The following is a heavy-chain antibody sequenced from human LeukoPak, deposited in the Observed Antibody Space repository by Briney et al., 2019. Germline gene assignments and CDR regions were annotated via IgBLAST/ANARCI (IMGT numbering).Heavy chain of an antibody. J-gene: IGHJ6*02. CDR1: GYTFTDYF. V-gene: IGHV1-2*02. CDR3: AREYYYDSSGYSVDYYYYGMDV. Sequence: ASVKVSCKTSGYTFTDYFVHWVRQAPGQGLEWMGWINPNSGGTEYAQKFLGRVTMTRDTSISTAYMELSRLRSDDTAVYFCAREYYYDSSGYSVDYYYYGMDVWGQGTTVTVSS. D-gene: IGHD3-22*01. CDR2: INPNSGGT.